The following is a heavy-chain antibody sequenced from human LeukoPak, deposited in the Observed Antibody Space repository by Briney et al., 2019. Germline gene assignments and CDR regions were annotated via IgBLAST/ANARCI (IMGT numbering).Heavy chain of an antibody. Sequence: NPSETLSLTCAVYGGSFSGYYWSWIRQPPGKGLEWIGEINHSGSTNYNPSLKSRVTMSVDTSKNQFTLKLSSVTAADTAVYYCARVGEFYGDYYYYYMDVWGKGTTVTISS. D-gene: IGHD4-17*01. CDR2: INHSGST. J-gene: IGHJ6*03. V-gene: IGHV4-34*01. CDR1: GGSFSGYY. CDR3: ARVGEFYGDYYYYYMDV.